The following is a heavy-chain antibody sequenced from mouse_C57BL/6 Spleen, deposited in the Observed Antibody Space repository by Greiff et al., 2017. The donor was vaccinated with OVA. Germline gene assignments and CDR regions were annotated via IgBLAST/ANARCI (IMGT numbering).Heavy chain of an antibody. Sequence: QVQLKQPGAELVKPGASVKLSCKASGYTFTSYWMHWVKQRPGQGLEWIGMIHPNSGSTNYNEKFKSKATLTVDKSSSTAYMQLSSLTSEDSAVYYCAGRSYGEDWFAYWGQGTLVTVSA. CDR1: GYTFTSYW. CDR2: IHPNSGST. V-gene: IGHV1-64*01. CDR3: AGRSYGEDWFAY. D-gene: IGHD1-1*01. J-gene: IGHJ3*01.